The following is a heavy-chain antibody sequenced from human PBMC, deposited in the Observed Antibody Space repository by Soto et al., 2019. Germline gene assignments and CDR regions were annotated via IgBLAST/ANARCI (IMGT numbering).Heavy chain of an antibody. D-gene: IGHD3-10*01. V-gene: IGHV3-48*01. J-gene: IGHJ4*02. CDR2: ISSSSSTI. Sequence: GGSLRLSCAASGFTFSSYSMNWVRQAPGKGLEWVSYISSSSSTIYYADSVKGRFTISRDNAKNSLYLQMNSLRAEDTAVYYCARGRRDRYYYGSGSYSHPSYWGQGTLVTVSS. CDR1: GFTFSSYS. CDR3: ARGRRDRYYYGSGSYSHPSY.